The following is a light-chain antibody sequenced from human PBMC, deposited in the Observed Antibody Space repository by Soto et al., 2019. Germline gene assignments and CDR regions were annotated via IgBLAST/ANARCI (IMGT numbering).Light chain of an antibody. CDR2: AAS. CDR1: QGISNY. Sequence: NIQMNQSPSAMSASVGDRVTITCRARQGISNYLAWFQQKPGNVTKQLIYAASTLQSGVPSRFSGSGSGTEFTLTISSLQPEDFATYYCLQHNSYRFGQGTRLEI. CDR3: LQHNSYR. V-gene: IGKV1D-17*01. J-gene: IGKJ5*01.